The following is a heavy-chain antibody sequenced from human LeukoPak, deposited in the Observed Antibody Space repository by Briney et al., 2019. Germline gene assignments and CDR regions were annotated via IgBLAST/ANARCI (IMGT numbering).Heavy chain of an antibody. D-gene: IGHD3-10*01. Sequence: PGGSLRLSCAASGFTFSSYTMHWVRQAPGKGLEWLAVISSDGSNKYYADSVKGRFTISRDNSKNTLYLQMNILRPGDAAVYYCVSLIPSYWGQGTLVTVSS. CDR1: GFTFSSYT. J-gene: IGHJ4*02. CDR2: ISSDGSNK. V-gene: IGHV3-30-3*01. CDR3: VSLIPSY.